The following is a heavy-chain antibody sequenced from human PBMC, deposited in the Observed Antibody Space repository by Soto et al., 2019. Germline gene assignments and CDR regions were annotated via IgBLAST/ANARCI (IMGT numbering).Heavy chain of an antibody. CDR1: GDTFNSNA. V-gene: IGHV1-69*02. J-gene: IGHJ4*02. CDR3: ARIPDRPPPLDN. Sequence: QVQLVQAGAEVKKPGSSVKVSCKTSGDTFNSNAISWVRQAPGQGLEWMGRIVPILGVADYAQKFPGRVTLTADKSTSTVYMELRSLRAEDTTLYYCARIPDRPPPLDNWGQGHMVTVSS. CDR2: IVPILGVA.